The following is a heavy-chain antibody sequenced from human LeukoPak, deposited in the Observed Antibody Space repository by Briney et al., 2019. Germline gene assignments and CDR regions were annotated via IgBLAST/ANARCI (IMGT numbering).Heavy chain of an antibody. CDR1: GYTFTGYY. CDR2: ISAYNGNT. CDR3: AREPRYSGSYGY. D-gene: IGHD1-26*01. V-gene: IGHV1-18*04. Sequence: ASVKVSCKASGYTFTGYYMHWVRQAPGQGLEWMGWISAYNGNTNYAQKLQGRVTMTTDTSTSTAYMELRSLRSDDTAVYYCAREPRYSGSYGYWGQGTLVTVSS. J-gene: IGHJ4*02.